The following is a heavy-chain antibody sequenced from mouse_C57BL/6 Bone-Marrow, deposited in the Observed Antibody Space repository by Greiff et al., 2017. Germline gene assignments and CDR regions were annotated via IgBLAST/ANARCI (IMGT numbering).Heavy chain of an antibody. D-gene: IGHD2-5*01. CDR3: TRSLYSNRGDYFDY. CDR1: GFTFSSYA. J-gene: IGHJ2*01. V-gene: IGHV5-9-1*02. Sequence: EVQLVESGEGLVKPGGSLKLSCAASGFTFSSYAMSWVRQTPEKRLEWVAYISSGGDYIYYADTVKGRFTISRDNARNTLYLQMSSLKSEDTAMYYCTRSLYSNRGDYFDYWGQGTTLTVSS. CDR2: ISSGGDYI.